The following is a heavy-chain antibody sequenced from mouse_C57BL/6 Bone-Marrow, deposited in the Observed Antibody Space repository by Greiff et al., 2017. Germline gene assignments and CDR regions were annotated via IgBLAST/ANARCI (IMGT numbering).Heavy chain of an antibody. Sequence: QVQLQQPGAELVKPGASVKMSCKASGYTFTSYWITWVKQRPGQGLEWIGDIYPGSGSTNYNEKFKSKATLTVDTSSSTAYMQLSSLTSEDSAVYYCARSAYDIRRVFYYAMDYWGQGTSVTVSS. CDR3: ARSAYDIRRVFYYAMDY. CDR1: GYTFTSYW. D-gene: IGHD2-3*01. V-gene: IGHV1-55*01. CDR2: IYPGSGST. J-gene: IGHJ4*01.